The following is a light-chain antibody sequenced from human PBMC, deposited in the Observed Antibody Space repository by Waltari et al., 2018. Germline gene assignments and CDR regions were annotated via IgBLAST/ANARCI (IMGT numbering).Light chain of an antibody. CDR2: VNSDGSH. CDR3: QTGGHGTWV. Sequence: QLVLTQSPSASASLGASVKLTCTLSSGHSSNIIAWHQQQPEKGPRYLRKVNSDGSHSKGDEIPDRFSGSSSGAERYLTISGLQSEDEADYYGQTGGHGTWVFGGGTKLTVL. V-gene: IGLV4-69*01. CDR1: SGHSSNI. J-gene: IGLJ3*02.